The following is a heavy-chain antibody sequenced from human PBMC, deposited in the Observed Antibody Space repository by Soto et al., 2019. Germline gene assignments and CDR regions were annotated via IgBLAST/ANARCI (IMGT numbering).Heavy chain of an antibody. J-gene: IGHJ3*01. Sequence: GGSLRLSCAASGFTISSYTMTWVRQASGKGLEWVSAITGSGTNTYYADSVKGRFTISTDKSTNTLYLQMSSLRAEDTAIYYCAKDRALGAGDAFDFWGQGTVVTVSS. CDR1: GFTISSYT. CDR3: AKDRALGAGDAFDF. CDR2: ITGSGTNT. V-gene: IGHV3-23*01. D-gene: IGHD3-16*01.